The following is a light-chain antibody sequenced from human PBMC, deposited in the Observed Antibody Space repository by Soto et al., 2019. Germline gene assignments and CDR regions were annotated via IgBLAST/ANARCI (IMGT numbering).Light chain of an antibody. CDR3: QQRSNWPPWT. CDR1: QSVSYY. Sequence: EIVLTQSPATLSLSPGESATLSCRASQSVSYYLAWYQQKPGQAPRLLIYDTSSRATGIPARFSGSGSGTDFTLTIRSLEPEDFAMYYCQQRSNWPPWTFGQGTKVEIK. J-gene: IGKJ1*01. CDR2: DTS. V-gene: IGKV3-11*01.